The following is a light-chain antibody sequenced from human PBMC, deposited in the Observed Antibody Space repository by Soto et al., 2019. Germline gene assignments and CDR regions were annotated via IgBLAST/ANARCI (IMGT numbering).Light chain of an antibody. V-gene: IGKV1-5*01. J-gene: IGKJ1*01. Sequence: DIHMTQSPSTLSASVGDRVTITCRSSQTISSWLAWYQQKXGKAPKLLIYAASTLQSGLPSRFSGSGSGTDSTLTISCLQSEDFATYYCQPYYSYPRTFGQGTKVDIK. CDR1: QTISSW. CDR2: AAS. CDR3: QPYYSYPRT.